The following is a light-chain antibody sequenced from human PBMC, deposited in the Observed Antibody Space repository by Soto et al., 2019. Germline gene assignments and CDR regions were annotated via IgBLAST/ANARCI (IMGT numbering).Light chain of an antibody. CDR2: AVS. CDR1: QGIRND. J-gene: IGKJ1*01. V-gene: IGKV1-39*01. CDR3: QHSYGTPRT. Sequence: IQMTQSPSPLSASVGDRVTSTCRASQGIRNDLCWYQHKPGKAPKVLIYAVSSLQSGVPSRFSGSGSGTDFTLTITSLQPEDSATYYCQHSYGTPRTFGQGTTGDIK.